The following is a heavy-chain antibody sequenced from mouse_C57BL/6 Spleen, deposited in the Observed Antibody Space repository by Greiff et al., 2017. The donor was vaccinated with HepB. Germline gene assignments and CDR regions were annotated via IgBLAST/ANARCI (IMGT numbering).Heavy chain of an antibody. CDR3: ARRIYSNYYPSWFAY. J-gene: IGHJ3*01. CDR2: INPGSGGT. CDR1: GYAFTNYL. D-gene: IGHD2-5*01. Sequence: QVQLQQSGAELVRPGTSVKVSCKASGYAFTNYLIAWVKQRPGQGLEWIGVINPGSGGTNYNEKFKGKATLTADKSSSTAYMQLSSLTSEDSAVYFCARRIYSNYYPSWFAYWGQGTLVTVSA. V-gene: IGHV1-54*01.